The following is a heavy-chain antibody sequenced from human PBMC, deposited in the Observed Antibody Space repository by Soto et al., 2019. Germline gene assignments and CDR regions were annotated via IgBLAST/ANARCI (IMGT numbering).Heavy chain of an antibody. CDR1: GYTFTSYD. D-gene: IGHD3-22*01. CDR2: MNPNSGST. CDR3: ARDRSPAPDNTMISQN. Sequence: ASVKVSCKASGYTFTSYDINWVRQATGQGLEWMGWMNPNSGSTGYAQKFQGRVTMTTDTSTNSAYMELRSLRSEDTAVYYCARDRSPAPDNTMISQNWGQGTLVTVSS. V-gene: IGHV1-8*01. J-gene: IGHJ1*01.